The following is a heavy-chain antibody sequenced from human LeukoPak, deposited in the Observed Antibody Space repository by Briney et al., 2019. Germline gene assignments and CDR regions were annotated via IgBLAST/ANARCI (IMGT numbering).Heavy chain of an antibody. J-gene: IGHJ4*02. D-gene: IGHD2-15*01. CDR3: ASGEFRQGLQVDY. Sequence: PSETLSLTCSVSGGSISSSAYHWSWFRQHPGKGLEWIGYIYYTGRTYYSPSLKSRVTISLDTSKNQFSLNLSSLTAADTAVYYCASGEFRQGLQVDYWGQGTLVAVSS. CDR2: IYYTGRT. CDR1: GGSISSSAYH. V-gene: IGHV4-31*03.